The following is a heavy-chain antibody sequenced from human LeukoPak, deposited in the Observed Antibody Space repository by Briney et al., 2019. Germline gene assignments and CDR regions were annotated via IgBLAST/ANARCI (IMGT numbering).Heavy chain of an antibody. CDR3: ARHDWLEP. Sequence: GGSLRLSCAVSGFTVSGDYMNWVRQAPGRGLEWVSAIYEGGSTYYADSVKGRFTISRDNSKNTLYLQMNSLTVEDTAVYYCARHDWLEPWGQGTLVTVSS. V-gene: IGHV3-53*01. J-gene: IGHJ5*02. CDR2: IYEGGST. CDR1: GFTVSGDY. D-gene: IGHD3-16*01.